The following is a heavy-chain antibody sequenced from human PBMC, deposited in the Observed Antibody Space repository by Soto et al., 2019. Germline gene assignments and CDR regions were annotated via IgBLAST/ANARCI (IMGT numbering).Heavy chain of an antibody. Sequence: GESLKISCKGSGDSFTTYWISWVRQMPGEGLEWMGRIDPTDSYTDYSPSFQGHVTISADKSITTAYLQWSSLKASDTAMHYCARHVQQLVLTAFDIWGRGTMVTVXS. D-gene: IGHD6-13*01. V-gene: IGHV5-10-1*01. CDR3: ARHVQQLVLTAFDI. J-gene: IGHJ3*02. CDR1: GDSFTTYW. CDR2: IDPTDSYT.